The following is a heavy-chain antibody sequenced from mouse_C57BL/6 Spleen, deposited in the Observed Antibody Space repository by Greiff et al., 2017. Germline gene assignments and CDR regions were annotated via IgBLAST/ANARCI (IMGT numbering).Heavy chain of an antibody. V-gene: IGHV1-80*01. Sequence: VQLQQSGAELVKPGASVKISCKASGYAFSSYWMNWVKQRPGKGREWIGQIYPGDGGTNYNGKFKGKATLTAAKSSSTAYMQLRSLTSEDSAVYFCSYYGRFAYWVQGTLVTVSS. D-gene: IGHD1-1*01. J-gene: IGHJ3*01. CDR2: IYPGDGGT. CDR3: SYYGRFAY. CDR1: GYAFSSYW.